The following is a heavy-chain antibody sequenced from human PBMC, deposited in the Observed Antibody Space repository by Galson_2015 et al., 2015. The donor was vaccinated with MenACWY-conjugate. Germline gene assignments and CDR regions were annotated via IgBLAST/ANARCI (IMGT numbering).Heavy chain of an antibody. CDR2: IIPIFGTA. D-gene: IGHD4-23*01. Sequence: QSGAEVKKPGASVKVSCKASGYTFTSYGISWVRQAPGQGLEWMGWIIPIFGTANYAQKFQGRVTITADKSTSTAYMELSSLRSEDTAVYYCARGWDDYGGNSGRFDYWGQGTLVTVSS. J-gene: IGHJ4*02. CDR1: GYTFTSYG. V-gene: IGHV1-69*06. CDR3: ARGWDDYGGNSGRFDY.